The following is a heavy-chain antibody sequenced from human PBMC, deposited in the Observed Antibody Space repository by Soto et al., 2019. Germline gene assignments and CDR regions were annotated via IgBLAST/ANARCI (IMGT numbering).Heavy chain of an antibody. CDR3: ASRIQLWQRRIHNGYSG. Sequence: QVQLVQSGAEVKKPESSVKVSCKAPGGTFSTYAISWVRQAPGQGLKWMGGIIPMFGTANYAQRFQDRVTITADESTNTGYMELSSLRSEDTAVSFCASRIQLWQRRIHNGYSGWGHGTLVNVSS. CDR2: IIPMFGTA. D-gene: IGHD5-18*01. CDR1: GGTFSTYA. V-gene: IGHV1-69*12. J-gene: IGHJ4*01.